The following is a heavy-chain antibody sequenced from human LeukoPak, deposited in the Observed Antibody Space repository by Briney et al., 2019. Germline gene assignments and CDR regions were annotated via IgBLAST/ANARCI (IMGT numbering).Heavy chain of an antibody. CDR2: IYSTGNT. CDR1: GGSINDYY. V-gene: IGHV4-4*07. Sequence: SETLSLTCIVSGGSINDYYWTWMRQPAGKGLEWIGRIYSTGNTDYNPSLKSRVTISVASSTNQLSLKVNSVTAADTGVYYCARVRHDPVEYGYYMDVWGTGTTVTVSS. J-gene: IGHJ6*03. D-gene: IGHD5-24*01. CDR3: ARVRHDPVEYGYYMDV.